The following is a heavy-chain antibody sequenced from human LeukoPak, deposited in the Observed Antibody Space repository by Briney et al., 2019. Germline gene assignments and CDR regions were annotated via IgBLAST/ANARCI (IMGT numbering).Heavy chain of an antibody. Sequence: SQTLSLTCTVSGASISSGSYYWSWIRQPAGKGLEWIGRIYTSGSTNYNPSLKSRVTMSVDTSKNQFSLKLSSVTAADTAVYYCARDQSQLVGDNWFDPWGQGTLVTVSS. CDR1: GASISSGSYY. V-gene: IGHV4-61*02. CDR2: IYTSGST. CDR3: ARDQSQLVGDNWFDP. J-gene: IGHJ5*02. D-gene: IGHD6-6*01.